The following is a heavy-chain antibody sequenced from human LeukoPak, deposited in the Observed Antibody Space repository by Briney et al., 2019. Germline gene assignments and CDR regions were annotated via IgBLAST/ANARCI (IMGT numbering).Heavy chain of an antibody. CDR1: GFTFSRYA. J-gene: IGHJ4*02. V-gene: IGHV3-23*01. CDR2: ISGSGGST. D-gene: IGHD3-10*01. Sequence: PGGSLRLSCAASGFTFSRYAMNWVRQAPGKGLDWVSAISGSGGSTYYADSVKGRFTISRDNPKNTLYLQMNSLRAEDTAVYYCARGGSGSYWPDYWGQGTLVTVSS. CDR3: ARGGSGSYWPDY.